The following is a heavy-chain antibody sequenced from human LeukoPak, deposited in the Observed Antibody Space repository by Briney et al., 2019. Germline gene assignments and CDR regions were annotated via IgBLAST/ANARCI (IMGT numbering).Heavy chain of an antibody. CDR2: IRYDGINE. CDR3: SKDRGVFGVAYSLDY. V-gene: IGHV3-30*02. CDR1: GFRFSSYG. Sequence: GGSLRLSCAASGFRFSSYGMHWVRQAPGKGLEWVAYIRYDGINEYYADSVKGRFTISRDLSKNTLFLQINSLRPEDTAVYYCSKDRGVFGVAYSLDYWGQGTLVTVSS. D-gene: IGHD3-3*01. J-gene: IGHJ4*02.